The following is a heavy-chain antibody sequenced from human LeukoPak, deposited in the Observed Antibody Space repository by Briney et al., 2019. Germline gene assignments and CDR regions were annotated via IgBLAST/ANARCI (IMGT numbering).Heavy chain of an antibody. V-gene: IGHV3-74*01. D-gene: IGHD3-10*01. Sequence: PGGSLRLSCAASGFTFSSYWMHWVRQVPGKGLVWVSRINSDGSSTSYADSVKGRFTISRDNAKNTLYVQMNSLRAEDTAVYYCSTGSGHAFDTWGRGTMVTVSS. J-gene: IGHJ3*02. CDR2: INSDGSST. CDR1: GFTFSSYW. CDR3: STGSGHAFDT.